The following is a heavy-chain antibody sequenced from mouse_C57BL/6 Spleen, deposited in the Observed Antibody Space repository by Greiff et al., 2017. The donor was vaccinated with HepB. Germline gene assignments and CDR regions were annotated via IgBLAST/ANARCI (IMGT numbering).Heavy chain of an antibody. J-gene: IGHJ3*01. D-gene: IGHD2-1*01. CDR1: GYTFTSYW. CDR3: ATGGRNLPGVAY. Sequence: QVQLQQSGAELVKPGASVKMSCKASGYTFTSYWITWVKQRPGQGLEWTGDIYPGSGSTNYNEKFKSKATLTVDTSSSTAYMQLSSLASEDSAFYFCATGGRNLPGVAYWDKGDLVTVAA. V-gene: IGHV1-55*01. CDR2: IYPGSGST.